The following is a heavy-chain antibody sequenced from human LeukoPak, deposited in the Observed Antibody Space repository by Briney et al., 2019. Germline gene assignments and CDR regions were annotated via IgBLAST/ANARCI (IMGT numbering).Heavy chain of an antibody. CDR1: GYSFTSYW. J-gene: IGHJ4*02. CDR2: IYPGDSDT. D-gene: IGHD2-15*01. V-gene: IGHV5-51*01. Sequence: PGESLQISCKCSGYSFTSYWIGWVRQMPGKGLEWMGIIYPGDSDTRYSPSFQGQVTISADKSISTAYLQWSSLKASDTAMYYCARQIGYCSGGSCPTVDYWGQGTLVTVSS. CDR3: ARQIGYCSGGSCPTVDY.